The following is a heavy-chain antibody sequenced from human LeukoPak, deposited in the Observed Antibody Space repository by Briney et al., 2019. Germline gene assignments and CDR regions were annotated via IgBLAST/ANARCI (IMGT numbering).Heavy chain of an antibody. D-gene: IGHD3-9*01. CDR1: GFTFSSYA. Sequence: GGSLRLSCATSGFTFSSYAMSWVRQAPGKGLEWVSGIGAGGGSTYYADSVKGRFTISRDNSKNTLCLQMNSLRTEDTAVYYCAKAEGYDILTGLDYWGQGTLVTVSS. CDR3: AKAEGYDILTGLDY. V-gene: IGHV3-23*01. J-gene: IGHJ4*02. CDR2: IGAGGGST.